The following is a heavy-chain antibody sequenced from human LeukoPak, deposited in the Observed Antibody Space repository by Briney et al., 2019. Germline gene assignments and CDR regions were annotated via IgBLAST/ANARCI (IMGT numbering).Heavy chain of an antibody. D-gene: IGHD5-18*01. CDR1: GFTFSSYG. V-gene: IGHV3-33*06. CDR3: AKGGYSYGYSFDY. CDR2: IWYDGSNK. Sequence: GGSLRLSCAASGFTFSSYGMHWVRQAPGKGLEWVAVIWYDGSNKYYADSVKGRFTISRDNSKNTLYLQMNSLRAEDTAVYYCAKGGYSYGYSFDYWGQGTLVTVSS. J-gene: IGHJ4*02.